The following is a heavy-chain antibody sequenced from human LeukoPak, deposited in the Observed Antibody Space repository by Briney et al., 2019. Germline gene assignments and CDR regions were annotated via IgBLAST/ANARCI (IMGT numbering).Heavy chain of an antibody. CDR2: IRYDGSNK. V-gene: IGHV3-30*02. Sequence: PGGSLRLSCAASGFTFSSYGMHWVRQAPGKGLEWVAFIRYDGSNKYYADSVKGRFTISRDNSKNTLYLQMNSLRAEDTAVYYCATRVVIPYDAFDIWGQGTMVTVSS. J-gene: IGHJ3*02. CDR1: GFTFSSYG. CDR3: ATRVVIPYDAFDI. D-gene: IGHD4-23*01.